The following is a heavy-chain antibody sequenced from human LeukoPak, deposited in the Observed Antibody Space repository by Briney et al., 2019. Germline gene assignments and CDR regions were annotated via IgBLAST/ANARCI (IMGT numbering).Heavy chain of an antibody. D-gene: IGHD2-2*01. V-gene: IGHV3-21*01. Sequence: TGGSLRLSCAASGFTFRDYTMNRVRQAPGKGLEWVSAISKSSTYIKYADSVKGRFTVSRDNAKNSLFLQMNSLRVEDTAVYYCAREVVIVVEPAANTIDYWGQGTRVTVSS. CDR2: ISKSSTYI. CDR1: GFTFRDYT. J-gene: IGHJ4*02. CDR3: AREVVIVVEPAANTIDY.